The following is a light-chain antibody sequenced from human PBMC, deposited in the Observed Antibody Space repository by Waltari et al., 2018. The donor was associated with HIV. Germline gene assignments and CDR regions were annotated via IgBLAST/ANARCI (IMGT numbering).Light chain of an antibody. CDR1: SSNIGAGSD. Sequence: QSVLTQPPSVSGAPGQRVTISCTGGSSNIGAGSDVHWYQQLPGTAPKPLIHGNTNRPSGCPDRFAGSRTGTSASLDITGLQAEDEADYYCQSYDTRLSAWVFGGGTKLTVL. CDR2: GNT. J-gene: IGLJ3*02. CDR3: QSYDTRLSAWV. V-gene: IGLV1-40*01.